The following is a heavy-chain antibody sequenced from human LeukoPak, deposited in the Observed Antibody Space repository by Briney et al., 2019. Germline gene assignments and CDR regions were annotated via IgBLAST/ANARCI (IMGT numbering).Heavy chain of an antibody. D-gene: IGHD4-17*01. Sequence: GGSLRLSCAASGFTFSSYTMNWVRQAPGKGLEWVSGISGSGGSTSYADSVKGRFTISRDNSKNTLYLQMNSLRAEDTAVYYCAKEGYGDYVVSNYWGQGTLVTVSS. V-gene: IGHV3-23*01. CDR2: ISGSGGST. J-gene: IGHJ4*02. CDR3: AKEGYGDYVVSNY. CDR1: GFTFSSYT.